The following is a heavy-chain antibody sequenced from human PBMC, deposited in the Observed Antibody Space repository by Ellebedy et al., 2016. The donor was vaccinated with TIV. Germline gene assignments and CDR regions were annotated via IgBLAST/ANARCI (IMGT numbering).Heavy chain of an antibody. CDR2: MNPNSGNT. D-gene: IGHD3-10*01. CDR1: GYTFTSYE. Sequence: AASVKVSCKASGYTFTSYEINWVRQATGQGLEWMGWMNPNSGNTGYAQKFQGRVTITRNTSISTAYMELSSLRSEDTAVYYCARVRGSGSYGYYYYGMDVWGQGTTVTVSS. V-gene: IGHV1-8*03. CDR3: ARVRGSGSYGYYYYGMDV. J-gene: IGHJ6*02.